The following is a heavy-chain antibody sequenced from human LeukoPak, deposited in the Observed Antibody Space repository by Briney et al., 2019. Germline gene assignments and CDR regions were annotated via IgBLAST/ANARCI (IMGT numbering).Heavy chain of an antibody. J-gene: IGHJ4*02. V-gene: IGHV4-59*12. CDR2: IYYTGST. Sequence: SETLSLTCSVSGGSINTYYWSWIRQTPGKGLEWIGFIYYTGSTHYNPSLKSRVTMSVDTSKSQFSLKQTSVTPADTALYYCARGANRLDSWGRGTLVTVSS. D-gene: IGHD1-14*01. CDR1: GGSINTYY. CDR3: ARGANRLDS.